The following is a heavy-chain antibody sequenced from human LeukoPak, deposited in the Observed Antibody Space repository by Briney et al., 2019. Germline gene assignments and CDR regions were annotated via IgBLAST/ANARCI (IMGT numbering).Heavy chain of an antibody. CDR2: ISGSGGST. CDR3: ANMGFPRGATLGGGFDY. D-gene: IGHD1-26*01. V-gene: IGHV3-23*01. J-gene: IGHJ4*02. CDR1: GFTFSSYA. Sequence: GGSLRLSCAASGFTFSSYAMSWVRQAPGKGLEWVSAISGSGGSTYYADSVKGRFTISRDNSKNTLYLQMNSLRAGDSAVYYCANMGFPRGATLGGGFDYWGQGTLVTVSS.